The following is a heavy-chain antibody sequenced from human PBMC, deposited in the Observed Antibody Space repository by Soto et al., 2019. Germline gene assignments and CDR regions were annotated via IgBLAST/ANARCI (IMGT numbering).Heavy chain of an antibody. J-gene: IGHJ4*02. D-gene: IGHD5-12*01. CDR1: GYTFTKFH. CDR3: ARDVIGHSNCETIGYLCDH. Sequence: QVQLIQFGAEVKKPGASVKVSCRASGYTFTKFHIHWVRQAPGQGLEWMGMIDPSGGDTRDAKRFQAQIDKASDTLTSRVYVGLGCLTLEDTAVYYCARDVIGHSNCETIGYLCDHWGQGTLVTVSS. V-gene: IGHV1-46*01. CDR2: IDPSGGDT.